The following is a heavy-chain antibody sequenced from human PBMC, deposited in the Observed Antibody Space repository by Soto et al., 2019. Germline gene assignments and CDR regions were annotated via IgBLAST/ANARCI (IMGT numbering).Heavy chain of an antibody. D-gene: IGHD2-15*01. J-gene: IGHJ6*02. Sequence: GSLRLSCAASGFTFSSYGMHWVRQAPGKGLEWVAVISYDGSNKYYADSVKGRFTISRDNSKNTLYLQMNSLRAEDTAVYYCAKARYCSGGSCYHPTSYYYYGMDVWGQGTTVTVSS. CDR1: GFTFSSYG. CDR2: ISYDGSNK. CDR3: AKARYCSGGSCYHPTSYYYYGMDV. V-gene: IGHV3-30*18.